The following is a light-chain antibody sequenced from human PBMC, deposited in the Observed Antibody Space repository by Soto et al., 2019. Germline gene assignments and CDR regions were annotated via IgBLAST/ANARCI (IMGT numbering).Light chain of an antibody. V-gene: IGKV3-15*01. CDR2: GAF. CDR1: QSVSSN. J-gene: IGKJ1*01. CDR3: QQYNDWPRT. Sequence: EIVMTQSPATLSVSPGERATLSCMASQSVSSNLAWYQQRPGQAPRLLIYGAFTRATGIPARFSGSGSGTEFTLTISSLQSEDFAVYYCQQYNDWPRTFGQGTKVDIK.